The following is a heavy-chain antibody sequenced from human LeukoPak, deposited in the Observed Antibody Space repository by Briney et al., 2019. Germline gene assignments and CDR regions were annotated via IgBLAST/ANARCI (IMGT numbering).Heavy chain of an antibody. CDR3: ASESHYGSGSHQP. V-gene: IGHV3-21*01. D-gene: IGHD3-10*01. J-gene: IGHJ5*02. CDR2: ISSSSSYI. CDR1: GFTFSSYS. Sequence: GGSLRLSCAASGFTFSSYSMNWVRQAPGKGLEWVSSISSSSSYIYYADSVKGRFTISRDNAKNSLYLQMNSLRAEDTAVYCCASESHYGSGSHQPWGQGTLVTVSS.